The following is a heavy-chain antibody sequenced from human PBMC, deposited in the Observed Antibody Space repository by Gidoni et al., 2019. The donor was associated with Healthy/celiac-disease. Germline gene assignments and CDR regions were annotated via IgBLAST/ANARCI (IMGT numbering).Heavy chain of an antibody. CDR3: ARGEWELPNWFDP. Sequence: QVQLVQSGAEVKKPGASVKVSCKASGYTFTSYYMHWVRQGPGQGVEWMGIINPSGGSTRYAQKVQGRVNMTRETATSTVYMELSSLRSEDTAVYYCARGEWELPNWFDPWGQGTLVTVSS. CDR1: GYTFTSYY. CDR2: INPSGGST. V-gene: IGHV1-46*03. D-gene: IGHD1-26*01. J-gene: IGHJ5*02.